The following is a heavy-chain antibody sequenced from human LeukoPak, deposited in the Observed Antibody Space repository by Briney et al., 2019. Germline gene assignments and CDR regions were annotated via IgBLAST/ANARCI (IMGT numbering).Heavy chain of an antibody. CDR3: ARTATVTTAFDY. CDR1: GFTFSSYA. V-gene: IGHV3-30*04. CDR2: MSYDGSNK. D-gene: IGHD4-17*01. J-gene: IGHJ4*02. Sequence: GGSLRLSCAASGFTFSSYAMHWVRQAPGKGLEWVAVMSYDGSNKYYADSVKGRFTISRDNSKNTLYLQMNSLRAEDTAVYYCARTATVTTAFDYWGQGTLVTVSS.